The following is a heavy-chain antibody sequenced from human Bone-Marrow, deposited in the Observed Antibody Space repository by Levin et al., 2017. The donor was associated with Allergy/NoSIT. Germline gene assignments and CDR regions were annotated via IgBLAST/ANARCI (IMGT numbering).Heavy chain of an antibody. D-gene: IGHD4-11*01. J-gene: IGHJ5*02. Sequence: SETLSLTCTVSGDSISSTSYYWNWIRQHPEKSLEWLGYIYHSGTTYYNPSLKSRLTISMDTSRNQFSLKLSSVTAADTAVYYCARSFIDYIDKTPDWFDPWGQGTLVAVSS. CDR2: IYHSGTT. CDR1: GDSISSTSYY. CDR3: ARSFIDYIDKTPDWFDP. V-gene: IGHV4-31*03.